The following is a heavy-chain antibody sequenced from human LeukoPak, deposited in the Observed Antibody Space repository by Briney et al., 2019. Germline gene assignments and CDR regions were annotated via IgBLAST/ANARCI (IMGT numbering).Heavy chain of an antibody. Sequence: PGGSLRLSCAASGFTFDDYAMSWVRQAPGKGLEWVSGINWNGDGTGYADSVKGRFTISRDNGKQSLYLQMNSLRVEDTAFYYCVRDSGYDWFYNWFDPWGQGALVTVSS. D-gene: IGHD5-12*01. J-gene: IGHJ5*02. CDR2: INWNGDGT. CDR1: GFTFDDYA. CDR3: VRDSGYDWFYNWFDP. V-gene: IGHV3-20*04.